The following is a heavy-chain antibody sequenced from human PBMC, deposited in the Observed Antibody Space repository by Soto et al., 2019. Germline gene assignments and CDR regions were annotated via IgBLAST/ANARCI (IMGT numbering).Heavy chain of an antibody. J-gene: IGHJ6*02. D-gene: IGHD2-21*02. CDR1: GFTFSSYG. V-gene: IGHV3-33*01. CDR3: ARDGGIVVVTAEETSGNYYYGMDV. Sequence: GGSLRLSCAASGFTFSSYGMHWVRQAPGKGLEWVAVIWYDGSNKYYADSVKGRFTISRDNSKNTLYLQMNSLRAEDTAVYYCARDGGIVVVTAEETSGNYYYGMDVWGQGTTVTVSS. CDR2: IWYDGSNK.